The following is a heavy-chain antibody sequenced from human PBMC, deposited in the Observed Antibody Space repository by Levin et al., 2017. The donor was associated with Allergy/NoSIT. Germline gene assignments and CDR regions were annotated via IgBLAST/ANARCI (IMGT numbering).Heavy chain of an antibody. CDR2: INTNGDYT. CDR3: VRDFYGMDV. J-gene: IGHJ6*02. Sequence: GGSLRLSCAASGFNFRNDFMHWVRQAPGKGLESVSSINTNGDYTYYANSVKGRFTISRDNSKNMLSLQMGSLTTEDMAVYYCVRDFYGMDVWGQGTTVTVSS. V-gene: IGHV3-64*01. CDR1: GFNFRNDF.